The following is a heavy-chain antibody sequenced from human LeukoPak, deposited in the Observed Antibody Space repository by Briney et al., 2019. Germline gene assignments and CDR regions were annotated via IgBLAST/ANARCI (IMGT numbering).Heavy chain of an antibody. CDR2: ISGSGGST. CDR1: GFTFSGYA. V-gene: IGHV3-23*01. D-gene: IGHD1-26*01. Sequence: PGGSLRLSCAASGFTFSGYAMSWVRQAPGKGLEWVSAISGSGGSTYYADSVKGRFTISRDNSKNTLYLQMNSLRAEDTAVYYCAKDRSIVGATSDYWGQGTLVTVSS. CDR3: AKDRSIVGATSDY. J-gene: IGHJ4*02.